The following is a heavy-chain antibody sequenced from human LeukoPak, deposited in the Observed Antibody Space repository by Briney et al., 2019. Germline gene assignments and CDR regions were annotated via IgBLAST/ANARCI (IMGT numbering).Heavy chain of an antibody. Sequence: ASVKVSCKASGYTFTGYYMHWVRQAPGQGLEWMGWINPNSGGTNYAQKLQGRVTMTRDTSISTAYMELSRLRSDDTAVYYCARERIVVVPARRDYYGMDVWGQGTTVTVSS. CDR1: GYTFTGYY. CDR2: INPNSGGT. D-gene: IGHD2-2*01. J-gene: IGHJ6*02. CDR3: ARERIVVVPARRDYYGMDV. V-gene: IGHV1-2*02.